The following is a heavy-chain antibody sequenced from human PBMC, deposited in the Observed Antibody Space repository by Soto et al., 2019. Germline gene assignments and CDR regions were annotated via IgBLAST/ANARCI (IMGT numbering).Heavy chain of an antibody. CDR3: ARVYNYYDSSGYYS. CDR1: GYTFTSYG. Sequence: VKVSCKASGYTFTSYGISWVRQAPGQGLEWMGWISAYNGNTNYAQKLQGRVTMTTDTSTSTAYMELRSLRSDDTAVYYCARVYNYYDSSGYYSWGQGTLVTVSS. CDR2: ISAYNGNT. D-gene: IGHD3-22*01. V-gene: IGHV1-18*04. J-gene: IGHJ5*02.